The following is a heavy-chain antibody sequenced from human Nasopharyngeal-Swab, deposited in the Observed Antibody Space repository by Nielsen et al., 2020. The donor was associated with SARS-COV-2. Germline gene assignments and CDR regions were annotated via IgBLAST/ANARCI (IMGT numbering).Heavy chain of an antibody. CDR3: ARAIFGVVIIFNYYYMDV. D-gene: IGHD3-3*01. Sequence: RQAPGKGLEWIGEINHSGSTNYNPSLKSRVTISVDTSKNQFSLKLSSATAADTAVYYCARAIFGVVIIFNYYYMDVWGKGTTVTVSS. CDR2: INHSGST. V-gene: IGHV4-34*01. J-gene: IGHJ6*03.